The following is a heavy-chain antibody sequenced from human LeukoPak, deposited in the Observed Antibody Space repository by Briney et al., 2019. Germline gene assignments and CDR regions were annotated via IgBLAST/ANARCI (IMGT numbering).Heavy chain of an antibody. CDR3: AKGDAVTAIFPLDY. J-gene: IGHJ4*02. D-gene: IGHD2-21*02. CDR1: GFTVSSNC. V-gene: IGHV3-53*01. Sequence: GGSLRLSCAASGFTVSSNCMSWVRQAPGKGLDWVSVICSGGSTYYADSVKGRFTISRDNSKNTLYLQMNSLRAEDTAVYYCAKGDAVTAIFPLDYWGQGTLVIVSS. CDR2: ICSGGST.